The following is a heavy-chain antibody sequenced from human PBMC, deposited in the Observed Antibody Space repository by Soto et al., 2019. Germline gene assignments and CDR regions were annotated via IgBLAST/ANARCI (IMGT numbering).Heavy chain of an antibody. J-gene: IGHJ4*02. CDR3: ARHAPDSSSYYTSRDFDF. V-gene: IGHV4-59*08. CDR2: IYNSGPT. D-gene: IGHD3-22*01. Sequence: PGKGLEWIGYIYNSGPTYYNPSLKSLVTISVDTSKNQFSLKLSSVTAADTAVYYCARHAPDSSSYYTSRDFDFRVQGTLVTGSS.